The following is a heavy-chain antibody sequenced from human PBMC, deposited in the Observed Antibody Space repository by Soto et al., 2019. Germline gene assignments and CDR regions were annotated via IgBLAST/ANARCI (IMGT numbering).Heavy chain of an antibody. V-gene: IGHV4-39*01. Sequence: PSETLSLTCTVSGASISSSSYYWGWIRQPPGKGLEWIGSIYYSGSTYYNPSLKSRVTISVDTSKNQFSLKLSSVTAADTAVYYCARRPLGSPAYYYDSSGYSWGQGTLVTVS. CDR3: ARRPLGSPAYYYDSSGYS. D-gene: IGHD3-22*01. CDR2: IYYSGST. CDR1: GASISSSSYY. J-gene: IGHJ5*02.